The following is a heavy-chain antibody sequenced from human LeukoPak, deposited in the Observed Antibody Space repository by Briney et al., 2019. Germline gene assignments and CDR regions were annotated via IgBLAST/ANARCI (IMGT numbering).Heavy chain of an antibody. CDR2: IYSGGST. Sequence: GGSLRLSCAASGFTVSSKYMSWVRQAPGKGLEWVSVIYSGGSTYYADSVKGRFTISRDNSKNTLYLQMNSLKAEDTAVYYCARDQTDVDTAMADYWGQGTLVTVSS. CDR3: ARDQTDVDTAMADY. J-gene: IGHJ4*02. CDR1: GFTVSSKY. V-gene: IGHV3-53*01. D-gene: IGHD5-18*01.